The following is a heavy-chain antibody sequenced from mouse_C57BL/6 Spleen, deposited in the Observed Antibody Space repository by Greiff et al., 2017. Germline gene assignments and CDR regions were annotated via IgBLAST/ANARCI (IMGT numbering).Heavy chain of an antibody. CDR2: ISSGSSTI. CDR3: ASYSWFAY. V-gene: IGHV5-17*01. Sequence: DVKLVESGGGLVKPGGSLKLSCAASGFTFSDYGMHWVRQAPEKGLEWVAYISSGSSTIYYADTVKGRFTISRDNAKNTLFLQMTSLRSEDTAMYYCASYSWFAYWGQGTLVTVSA. D-gene: IGHD2-1*01. J-gene: IGHJ3*01. CDR1: GFTFSDYG.